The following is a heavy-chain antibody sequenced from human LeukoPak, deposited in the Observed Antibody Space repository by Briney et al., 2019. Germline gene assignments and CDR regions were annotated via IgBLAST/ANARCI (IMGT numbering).Heavy chain of an antibody. D-gene: IGHD3-16*02. CDR3: ARDKGDYVWGSYRAN. CDR2: ISSSSSTI. Sequence: GGSLRLSCAASGFTFSSYWMNWVRQAPGKGLEWVSYISSSSSTIYYADSVKGRFTISRDNAKNSLYLQMNSLRDEDTAVYYCARDKGDYVWGSYRANWGQGTLSPSPQ. J-gene: IGHJ4*02. V-gene: IGHV3-48*02. CDR1: GFTFSSYW.